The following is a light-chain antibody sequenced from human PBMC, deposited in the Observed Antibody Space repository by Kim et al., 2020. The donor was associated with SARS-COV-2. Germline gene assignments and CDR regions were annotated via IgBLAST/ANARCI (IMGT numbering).Light chain of an antibody. CDR2: DNN. V-gene: IGLV1-51*01. Sequence: QSVLTQPPSVSAAPGQKVTISCSRSNSNIWKNYVSWYQQLPGTAPKLLIYDNNKRPSGIPDRFSGSKSGTSATLGITGLQTGDEADYYCGTWDSSLSAVVFGGGTQLTVL. CDR1: NSNIWKNY. CDR3: GTWDSSLSAVV. J-gene: IGLJ2*01.